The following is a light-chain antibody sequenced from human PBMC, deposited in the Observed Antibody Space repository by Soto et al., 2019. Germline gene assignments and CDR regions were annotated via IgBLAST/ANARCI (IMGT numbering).Light chain of an antibody. J-gene: IGKJ3*01. CDR1: ESTSGY. V-gene: IGKV3-11*01. CDR2: DAS. CDR3: QQRRNI. Sequence: EIVLTQSPATLSLSPGERATLSCRASESTSGYLAWYQQKPGQAPRLLIYDASNRATGIPARFSGSGSGTDFTLTISSLETEAFAVYYCQQRRNIFGPGTKVDIK.